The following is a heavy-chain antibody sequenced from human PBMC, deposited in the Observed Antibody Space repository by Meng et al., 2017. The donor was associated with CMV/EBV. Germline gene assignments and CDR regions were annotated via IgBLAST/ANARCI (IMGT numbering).Heavy chain of an antibody. V-gene: IGHV3-21*01. CDR1: GFTFSSYW. D-gene: IGHD1-14*01. Sequence: GESLKISCAASGFTFSSYWMHWVRLPPGKGLEWVSSISSSSSYIYYADSVKGRFTISRDNAKNSLYLQMNSLRAEDTAVYYCATETGDPWGQGTLVTSPQ. CDR3: ATETGDP. CDR2: ISSSSSYI. J-gene: IGHJ5*02.